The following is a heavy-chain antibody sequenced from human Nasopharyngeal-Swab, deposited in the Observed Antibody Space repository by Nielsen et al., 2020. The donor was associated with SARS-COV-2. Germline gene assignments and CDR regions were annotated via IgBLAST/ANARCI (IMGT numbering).Heavy chain of an antibody. V-gene: IGHV4-59*05. Sequence: SETLSLTCTVSGGSISSYYWSWIRQPPGKGLEWIGSIYYSGSTYYNPSLKSRVTISVDTSKNQFSLKLSSVTAADTAVYYCASAVWYFDLWGRGTLVTVSS. CDR2: IYYSGST. CDR1: GGSISSYY. CDR3: ASAVWYFDL. J-gene: IGHJ2*01.